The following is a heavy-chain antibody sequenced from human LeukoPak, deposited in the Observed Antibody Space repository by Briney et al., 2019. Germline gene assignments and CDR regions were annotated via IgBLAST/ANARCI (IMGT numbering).Heavy chain of an antibody. Sequence: SVKVSCKASGGTFSSYAISWVRQAPGQGLEWMGGIIPIFGTANYAQKLQGRVTMTTDTSTSTAYMELRSLRSDDTAVYYCARDLVVPAATRFDPWGQGTLVTVPS. CDR3: ARDLVVPAATRFDP. V-gene: IGHV1-69*05. CDR2: IIPIFGTA. D-gene: IGHD2-2*01. CDR1: GGTFSSYA. J-gene: IGHJ5*02.